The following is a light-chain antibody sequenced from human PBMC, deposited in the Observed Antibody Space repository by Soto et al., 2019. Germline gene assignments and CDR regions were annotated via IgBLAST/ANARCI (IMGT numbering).Light chain of an antibody. CDR1: QTISRY. V-gene: IGKV1-39*01. Sequence: DIQITQSPSSLSASVVERFTITCRASQTISRYLNWYQQKPGKAPNLLIFGASTLQSGVPSRFSGSGSGTDFTLTISSLQPEDVATYFCQQSHSTPPAFGQGTRLEIK. J-gene: IGKJ5*01. CDR2: GAS. CDR3: QQSHSTPPA.